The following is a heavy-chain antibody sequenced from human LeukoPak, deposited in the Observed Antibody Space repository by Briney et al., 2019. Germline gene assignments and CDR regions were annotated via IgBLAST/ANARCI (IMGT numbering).Heavy chain of an antibody. V-gene: IGHV1-18*01. D-gene: IGHD3-10*01. CDR2: ISAYNGNT. J-gene: IGHJ3*02. Sequence: GESLKISCKASGYTFTSYGISWVRQAPGQGLEWMGWISAYNGNTNYAQKLQGRVTMTTDTSTSTAYMELRSLRSDDTAVYYCARGGRSRFGEGYAFDIWGQGTMVTVSS. CDR3: ARGGRSRFGEGYAFDI. CDR1: GYTFTSYG.